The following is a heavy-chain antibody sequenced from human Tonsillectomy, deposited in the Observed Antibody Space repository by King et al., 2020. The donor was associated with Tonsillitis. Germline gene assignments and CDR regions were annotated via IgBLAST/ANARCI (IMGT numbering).Heavy chain of an antibody. D-gene: IGHD1-26*01. Sequence: VQLVESGAEVKKPGASVKVSCKASGYTFTGYYIHWVRQAPGQGLEWMGWINPNSSGTDYEQKCQGRVTMTRDTFMTTAYMDLSRLRSDDTALYYCARARGGSYLFAYWGQGTLVTVSS. CDR3: ARARGGSYLFAY. V-gene: IGHV1-2*02. J-gene: IGHJ4*02. CDR1: GYTFTGYY. CDR2: INPNSSGT.